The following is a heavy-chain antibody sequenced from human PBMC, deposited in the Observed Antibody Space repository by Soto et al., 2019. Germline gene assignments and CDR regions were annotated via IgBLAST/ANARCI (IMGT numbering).Heavy chain of an antibody. CDR1: GYTFTSYG. D-gene: IGHD6-19*01. V-gene: IGHV1-3*01. J-gene: IGHJ4*02. CDR2: INAGNGNT. CDR3: ARASVSGRRFDY. Sequence: ASVKVSCKASGYTFTSYGMHWVRQAPGQRLEWMGWINAGNGNTKYSQKFQGRVTITRDTSASTAYMELSSLTSEDTAVYYCARASVSGRRFDYWGEGTLGTGFS.